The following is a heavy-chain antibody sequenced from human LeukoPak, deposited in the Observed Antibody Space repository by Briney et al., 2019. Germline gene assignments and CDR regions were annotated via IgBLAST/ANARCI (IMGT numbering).Heavy chain of an antibody. CDR1: GFSFSTYT. Sequence: GGSLRLSCAASGFSFSTYTMNWVRQAPGKGLEWVSAINGRGGSTSYADSVKGRFTISRDNSKNTLYLQMNSLRAEDTAVYYCARVGRKVYSYFDYWGQGTLVTVSS. D-gene: IGHD5-18*01. J-gene: IGHJ4*02. CDR3: ARVGRKVYSYFDY. CDR2: INGRGGST. V-gene: IGHV3-23*01.